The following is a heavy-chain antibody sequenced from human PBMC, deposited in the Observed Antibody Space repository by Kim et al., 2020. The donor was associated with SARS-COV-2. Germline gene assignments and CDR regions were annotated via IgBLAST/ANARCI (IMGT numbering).Heavy chain of an antibody. CDR1: GFTLNNAW. V-gene: IGHV3-15*01. CDR2: IKSKTDGGTT. D-gene: IGHD3-16*01. CDR3: TAFSLGY. Sequence: GGSLRLSCAASGFTLNNAWISWVRQAPGKGLEWVGRIKSKTDGGTTEYAAPVKGRFTISRDDSKNTLDLQMNSLKTEDTSVYYCTAFSLGYWGQGTLVTVSS. J-gene: IGHJ4*02.